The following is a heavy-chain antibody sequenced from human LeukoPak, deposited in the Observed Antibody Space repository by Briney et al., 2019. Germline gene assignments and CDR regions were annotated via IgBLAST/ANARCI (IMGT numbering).Heavy chain of an antibody. CDR3: ARDLRDDYEKPGFFDY. D-gene: IGHD3-22*01. V-gene: IGHV3-30*02. J-gene: IGHJ4*02. CDR2: VRYDGSNK. CDR1: GFTFRSYG. Sequence: GGSLRLSCAASGFTFRSYGMHWVRQAPGKGLEWVAFVRYDGSNKYYADYVKGRFTISKDSSKNTLYLQMNSLRAEDTAVYYCARDLRDDYEKPGFFDYWGQGTLVTVSS.